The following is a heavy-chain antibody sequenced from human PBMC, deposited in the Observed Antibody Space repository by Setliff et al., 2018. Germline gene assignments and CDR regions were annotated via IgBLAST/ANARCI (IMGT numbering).Heavy chain of an antibody. CDR3: ARGFGWGAFDI. Sequence: GGSLRLSCAASGFTFSSYSMNWVRQAPGKGLEWVSSISGSSSYIYYADSVKGRFTISGGNAKNSLYLQMNSLRAEDTAVYYCARGFGWGAFDIWGQGTMVTVSS. V-gene: IGHV3-21*01. CDR2: ISGSSSYI. J-gene: IGHJ3*02. D-gene: IGHD3-10*01. CDR1: GFTFSSYS.